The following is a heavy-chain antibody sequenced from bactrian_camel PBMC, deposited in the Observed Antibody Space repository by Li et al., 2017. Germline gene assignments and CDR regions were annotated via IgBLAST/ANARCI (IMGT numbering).Heavy chain of an antibody. J-gene: IGHJ4*01. D-gene: IGHD7*01. CDR3: VRRGEAELRGDWWWASP. CDR1: GFKMSTAF. Sequence: VQLVESGGGLVQAGGSMRLSCAASGFKMSTAFMRWVRQAPGKGLEWVATINSIGGTTYYADSVKGRFTISRDNAKNTVYLQMNSLKPEDTAVYYCVRRGEAELRGDWWWASPWGQGTQVTVS. V-gene: IGHV3S40*01. CDR2: INSIGGTT.